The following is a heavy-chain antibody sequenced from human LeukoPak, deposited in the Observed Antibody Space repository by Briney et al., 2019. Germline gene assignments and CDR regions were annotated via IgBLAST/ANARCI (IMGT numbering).Heavy chain of an antibody. CDR1: GFTFSSYG. J-gene: IGHJ4*02. D-gene: IGHD4-17*01. Sequence: GGSPRLSCAASGFTFSSYGMHWVRQAPGKGLEWVAVIWYDGSNKYYVDSVKGRFTISRDNSKNTLYLQMNSLRAEDTAVYYCARGLRYGDYANFDYWGQGTLVTVSS. V-gene: IGHV3-33*01. CDR2: IWYDGSNK. CDR3: ARGLRYGDYANFDY.